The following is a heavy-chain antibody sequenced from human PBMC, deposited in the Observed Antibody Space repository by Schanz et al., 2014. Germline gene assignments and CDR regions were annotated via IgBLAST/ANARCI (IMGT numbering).Heavy chain of an antibody. V-gene: IGHV3-23*04. CDR1: EFTFSTDA. D-gene: IGHD6-25*01. CDR2: ISASGGDT. CDR3: AKVRYSSGWRGAYFDE. Sequence: EVQLVESGGGLVQPGGSLRLSCAASEFTFSTDAMSWVRQAPGKGLEWLSVISASGGDTYYADSVKGRFTISRDNSKNALYLQMNSLRAEDTAVYYCAKVRYSSGWRGAYFDEWGQGTLVTVSS. J-gene: IGHJ4*02.